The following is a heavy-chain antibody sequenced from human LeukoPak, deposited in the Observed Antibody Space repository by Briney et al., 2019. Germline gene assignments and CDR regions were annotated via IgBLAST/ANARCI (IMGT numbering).Heavy chain of an antibody. CDR2: ISAYNGNT. V-gene: IGHV1-18*01. D-gene: IGHD1-26*01. J-gene: IGHJ4*02. CDR1: GYTFTSYG. CDR3: ARDRTNSGSYYWTSPDY. Sequence: ASVKVSCKASGYTFTSYGISWVRQAPGQGLEWMGWISAYNGNTNYAQKLQGRVTMTTDTSTSTAYMELRSLRSDDTAVYYCARDRTNSGSYYWTSPDYWGQGTLVTVSS.